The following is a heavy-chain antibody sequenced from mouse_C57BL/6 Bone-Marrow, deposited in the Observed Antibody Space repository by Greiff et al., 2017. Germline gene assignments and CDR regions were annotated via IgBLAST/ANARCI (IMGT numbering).Heavy chain of an antibody. D-gene: IGHD1-1*01. J-gene: IGHJ4*01. CDR2: INPNNGGT. Sequence: EVQLQQSGPELVKPGASVKISCKASGYTFTDYYMNWVKQRHGQSLEWIGDINPNNGGTSYNEKFKGKATLTVDKSSSTAYMQLRSLTSEDSAVDYWARGCSSRDAIDYGGQGTSVTVSS. CDR3: ARGCSSRDAIDY. V-gene: IGHV1-26*01. CDR1: GYTFTDYY.